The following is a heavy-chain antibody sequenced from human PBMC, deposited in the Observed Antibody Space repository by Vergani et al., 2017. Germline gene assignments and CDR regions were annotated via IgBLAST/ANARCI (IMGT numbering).Heavy chain of an antibody. CDR3: ARDCSAMVRGVYVY. Sequence: VQLVQSGAEVKKPGASVKVSCKASGYTFTSYGISWVRQAPGQGLEWMGWISAYNGHTNYAQKLQGRVTMTTDTSKSTAYMELRSLRSDNTAVYYCARDCSAMVRGVYVYWGQGTLVTVSS. CDR2: ISAYNGHT. J-gene: IGHJ4*02. V-gene: IGHV1-18*01. D-gene: IGHD3-10*01. CDR1: GYTFTSYG.